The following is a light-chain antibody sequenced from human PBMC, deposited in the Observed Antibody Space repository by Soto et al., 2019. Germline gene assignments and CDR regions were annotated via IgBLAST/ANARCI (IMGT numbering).Light chain of an antibody. CDR1: QSISSN. Sequence: EIVMTQSPATLSVSPGERATLSCRASQSISSNLAWYQQKPGQAPRLLMFRTSSRATGFPARFSGSGSGTEFNLTISSLQSEDSAVYYCQQRSNSPPWITFSQGTRLEIK. V-gene: IGKV3-15*01. J-gene: IGKJ5*01. CDR2: RTS. CDR3: QQRSNSPPWIT.